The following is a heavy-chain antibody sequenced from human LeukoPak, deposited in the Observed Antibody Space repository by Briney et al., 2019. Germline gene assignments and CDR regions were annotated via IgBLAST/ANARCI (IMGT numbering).Heavy chain of an antibody. V-gene: IGHV5-51*01. D-gene: IGHD1-26*01. J-gene: IGHJ4*02. CDR2: IYPRDSTT. Sequence: GESLKISCKTSGYRFTNDWIGWVRQMPGKGLEWMGIIYPRDSTTRYSPAFEGQVTISVDKSITTAYVQWSSLKASDSAMYYCARRAIIQGTSALDFWGQGTLVTVSS. CDR1: GYRFTNDW. CDR3: ARRAIIQGTSALDF.